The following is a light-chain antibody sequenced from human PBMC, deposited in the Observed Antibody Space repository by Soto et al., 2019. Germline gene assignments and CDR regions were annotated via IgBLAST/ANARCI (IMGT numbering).Light chain of an antibody. CDR3: QQYSSSRT. Sequence: EIVLTPSPCTLSLSPGERATLSCIASQSVSSSYLAWYQQKPGQAPRLLIYGASSRATGIPDRFSGSGSGTDFTLTISRLGPEDFAVYYCQQYSSSRTFGQGTKVDIK. V-gene: IGKV3-20*01. CDR1: QSVSSSY. J-gene: IGKJ1*01. CDR2: GAS.